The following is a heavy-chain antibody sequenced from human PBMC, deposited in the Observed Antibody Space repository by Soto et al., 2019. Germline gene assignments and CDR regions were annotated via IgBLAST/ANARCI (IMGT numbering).Heavy chain of an antibody. CDR2: ISGYNGNT. V-gene: IGHV1-18*01. Sequence: QVQVVQSGDEVKKPGASVKVSCKASGYTFTNYGFSWVRQAPGQGLEWMGWISGYNGNTKYAEKFQGRVTMTTDTYTSTAHMGLRSLRSDDPAVYYWAREGQAPYYYYGMDVWGKGTAVTVSS. CDR3: AREGQAPYYYYGMDV. CDR1: GYTFTNYG. J-gene: IGHJ6*04.